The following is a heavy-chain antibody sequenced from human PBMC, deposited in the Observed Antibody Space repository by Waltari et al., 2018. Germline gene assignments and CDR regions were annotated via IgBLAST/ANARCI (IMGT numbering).Heavy chain of an antibody. V-gene: IGHV4-39*01. Sequence: QLQLQESGPGLVKPSETLSLTCTVSGGSIRSSSYYWGWIRQPPGKGLEWIGRIYYSGSTYYNPSLKSRVTISVDTSKNQFSLKLSSVTAADTAVYYCARHRYSYGYPHRYYYYYYMDVWGKGTTVTVSS. CDR1: GGSIRSSSYY. CDR2: IYYSGST. D-gene: IGHD5-18*01. CDR3: ARHRYSYGYPHRYYYYYYMDV. J-gene: IGHJ6*03.